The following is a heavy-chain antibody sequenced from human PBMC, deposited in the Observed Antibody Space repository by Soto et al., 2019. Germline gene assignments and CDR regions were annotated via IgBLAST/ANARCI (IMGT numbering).Heavy chain of an antibody. Sequence: QVQLVQSGAEVKKPGASVKVSCKASGYTFTSYGISWVRQAPGQGLEWLGRISAYNGNTNYAQKLQGRVTMTTDTSTSTAYMALRSLRAADTGVYYCARDRGYNWNYGWFDPWGQGTLVTVSS. CDR3: ARDRGYNWNYGWFDP. D-gene: IGHD1-7*01. CDR1: GYTFTSYG. V-gene: IGHV1-18*01. J-gene: IGHJ5*02. CDR2: ISAYNGNT.